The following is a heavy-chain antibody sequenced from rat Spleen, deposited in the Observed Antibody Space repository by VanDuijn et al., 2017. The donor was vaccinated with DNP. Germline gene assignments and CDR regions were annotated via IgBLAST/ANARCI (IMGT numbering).Heavy chain of an antibody. J-gene: IGHJ4*01. D-gene: IGHD5-1*01. V-gene: IGHV2S75*01. CDR3: TRESWGYVMDA. CDR2: VWGHGNT. Sequence: QVQLKESGPGLVQPSQTLSLTCTVSGFSLTNYGVIWVRQSPGKGLEWMGIVWGHGNTDYNSALKSRLSISRDTSKSQVFLKMNSLQTDDTAIYYCTRESWGYVMDAWGQGASVTVSS. CDR1: GFSLTNYG.